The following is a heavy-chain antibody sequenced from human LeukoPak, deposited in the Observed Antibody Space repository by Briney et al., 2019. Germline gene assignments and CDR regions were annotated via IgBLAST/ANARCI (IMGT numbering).Heavy chain of an antibody. V-gene: IGHV3-23*01. D-gene: IGHD7-27*01. Sequence: GGSLRLSCAASGFTFSTFSMSWVRQAAGKGLERVSGMSGSGDKIFYADSVKGRFTISRDNSKNTLYLQMNSLRAEDTAVYYCAKANWVSNADAVYWGQGALVTVSS. J-gene: IGHJ4*02. CDR1: GFTFSTFS. CDR2: MSGSGDKI. CDR3: AKANWVSNADAVY.